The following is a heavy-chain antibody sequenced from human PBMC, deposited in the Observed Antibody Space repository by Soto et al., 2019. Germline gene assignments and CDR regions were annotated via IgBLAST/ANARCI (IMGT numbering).Heavy chain of an antibody. CDR3: AKVGSGAAAEYYYYYYMDV. V-gene: IGHV3-23*01. CDR2: ISGSGGST. D-gene: IGHD6-13*01. CDR1: GFTFSSYA. J-gene: IGHJ6*03. Sequence: GGSLRLSCAASGFTFSSYAMSWVRQAPGKGLEWVSAISGSGGSTYYADSVKGRFTISRDNSKNTLYLQMNSLRAEDTAVYYCAKVGSGAAAEYYYYYYMDVWGKGTTVTVSS.